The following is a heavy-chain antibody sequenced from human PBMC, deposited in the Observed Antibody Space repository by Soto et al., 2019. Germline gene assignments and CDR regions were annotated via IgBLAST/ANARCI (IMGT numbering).Heavy chain of an antibody. CDR2: ITNTDAAT. Sequence: EVHLLESGGGLVQPGASLRLSCGTSGFPFSSCVMTWVRQAPGKGLECVSSITNTDAATYYADSVKGRFTISRDNSQNTMFLQMNNLRAEDTAVYYCAKGLSSGRWDAEDWGRGNLVTVSS. D-gene: IGHD3-22*01. CDR1: GFPFSSCV. J-gene: IGHJ4*02. CDR3: AKGLSSGRWDAED. V-gene: IGHV3-23*01.